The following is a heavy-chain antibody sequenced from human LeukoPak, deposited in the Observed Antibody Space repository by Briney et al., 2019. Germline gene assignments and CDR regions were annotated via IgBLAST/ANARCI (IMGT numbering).Heavy chain of an antibody. D-gene: IGHD3-10*01. Sequence: SETLSLTCTVSVGSISSGDYYWRWIRQPPGKGLEWIGYIYYSGSTYYNPSLKSRVTISVDSSKNQFSLKLSSVTAGDTAVYYCARGIGRITMVRGVIITPVWGQGTMVTVSS. V-gene: IGHV4-30-4*01. CDR3: ARGIGRITMVRGVIITPV. J-gene: IGHJ3*01. CDR1: VGSISSGDYY. CDR2: IYYSGST.